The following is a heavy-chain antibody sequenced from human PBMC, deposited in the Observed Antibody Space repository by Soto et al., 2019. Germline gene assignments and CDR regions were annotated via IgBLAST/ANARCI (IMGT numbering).Heavy chain of an antibody. CDR2: IIPIFGTA. V-gene: IGHV1-69*13. CDR3: ARGTITIFGVVSYKWFDP. Sequence: ASVEVSCKASGGTFSSYAISWVRQAPGQGLEWMGGIIPIFGTANYAQKFQGRVTITADESTSTAYMELSSLRSEDTAVYYCARGTITIFGVVSYKWFDPWGQGTLVTVSS. CDR1: GGTFSSYA. D-gene: IGHD3-3*01. J-gene: IGHJ5*02.